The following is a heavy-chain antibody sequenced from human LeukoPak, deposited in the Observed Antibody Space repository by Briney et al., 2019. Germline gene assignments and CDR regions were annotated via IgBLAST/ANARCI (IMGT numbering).Heavy chain of an antibody. Sequence: GGSLRLSCAASGFTFSSYSMNWVRQAPGKGLEWVSSISSSSSYIYYADSVKGRFTISRDNAKNSLYLQMNSLRVEDTAVYYCARDKLAGTTVTTPDYWGQGTLVTVSS. D-gene: IGHD4-17*01. V-gene: IGHV3-21*01. CDR1: GFTFSSYS. CDR3: ARDKLAGTTVTTPDY. CDR2: ISSSSSYI. J-gene: IGHJ4*02.